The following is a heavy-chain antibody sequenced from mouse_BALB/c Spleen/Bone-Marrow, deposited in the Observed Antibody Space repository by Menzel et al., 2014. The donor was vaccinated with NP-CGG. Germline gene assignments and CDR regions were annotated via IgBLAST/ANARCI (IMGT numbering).Heavy chain of an antibody. J-gene: IGHJ4*01. CDR1: GFTFSNYG. V-gene: IGHV5-6-3*01. CDR3: ARDGGFYGLDR. CDR2: INNNGDKT. Sequence: EVKLVESGGGLVQPGGSLKLSCAASGFTFSNYGMSWVRQTPDKRLDLVATINNNGDKTYSTDSVKGRFTISRDNAKNTLYLQMSSLKSEDTAMYYCARDGGFYGLDRWGQGTSVTVSS.